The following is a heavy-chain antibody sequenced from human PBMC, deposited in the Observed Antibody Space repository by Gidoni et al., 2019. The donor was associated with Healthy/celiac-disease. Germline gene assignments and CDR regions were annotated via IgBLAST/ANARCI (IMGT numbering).Heavy chain of an antibody. V-gene: IGHV3-21*01. CDR3: ALSPGTEGGYYYDSSEDSMDV. CDR2: ISSSSSYI. J-gene: IGHJ6*02. D-gene: IGHD3-22*01. CDR1: GFTFSSYR. Sequence: EVQLVESGGGLVKPGGSLRLSCAAAGFTFSSYRLNWVRQAPGKGLEWVSSISSSSSYIYYADSVKGRFTISRDNAKNSLYLQMNSLRAEDTAVYYCALSPGTEGGYYYDSSEDSMDVWGQGTTVTVSS.